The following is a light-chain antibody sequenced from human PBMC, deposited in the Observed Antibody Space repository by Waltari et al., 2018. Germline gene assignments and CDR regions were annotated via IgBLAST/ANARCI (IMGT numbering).Light chain of an antibody. CDR3: QQHDNLPPT. J-gene: IGKJ4*01. Sequence: DIQMTQSPSSLSASIGDRVTITCQASQDISTYLNWYQQKPGKAPKLVFYEASNLETGVPSRFSGGGSGTHFTFTISSLQPEDIATYYCQQHDNLPPTFGGGTKVEIK. V-gene: IGKV1-33*01. CDR2: EAS. CDR1: QDISTY.